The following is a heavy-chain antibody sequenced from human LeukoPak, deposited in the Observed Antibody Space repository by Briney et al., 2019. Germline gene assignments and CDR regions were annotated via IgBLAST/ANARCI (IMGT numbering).Heavy chain of an antibody. Sequence: GASLHISLKGSGSSFTSYWIGWVRPMPGKGLEWMGIIYPGDSDTRYSPSFQGQVTISADKSISTAYLQWSSLKASDTAMYYCARQDRSGYDFLIDYWGQGTLVTVSS. CDR2: IYPGDSDT. D-gene: IGHD5-12*01. J-gene: IGHJ4*02. V-gene: IGHV5-51*01. CDR3: ARQDRSGYDFLIDY. CDR1: GSSFTSYW.